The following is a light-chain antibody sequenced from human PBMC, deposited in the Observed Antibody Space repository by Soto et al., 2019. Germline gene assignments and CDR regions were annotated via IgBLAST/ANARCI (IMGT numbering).Light chain of an antibody. CDR2: EVN. Sequence: QSALTQPPSASGSPGQSVTISCTGTSSDVGAYNYVSWYQQHPGKAPKLIVYEVNKRPSGVPDRFSGSKSGNTASLTVSGLQAEDEADYYCSSYADNNNVFGTGTKVTVL. V-gene: IGLV2-8*01. CDR1: SSDVGAYNY. CDR3: SSYADNNNV. J-gene: IGLJ1*01.